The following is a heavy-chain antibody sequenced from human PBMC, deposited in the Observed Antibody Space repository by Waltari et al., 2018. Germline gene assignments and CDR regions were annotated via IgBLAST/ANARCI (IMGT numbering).Heavy chain of an antibody. CDR3: ARDRFLLWFGLLDV. Sequence: EVQLLESGGGLVQPGGSLRLSCAASGFSFNKNAMAWVRQAPGKGLGWVSAVTGSGATTHYADSVKGRFTISRHNFENTIFLQMDSLRVEDTAIYYCARDRFLLWFGLLDVWGQGTTVTVSS. CDR1: GFSFNKNA. V-gene: IGHV3-23*01. CDR2: VTGSGATT. J-gene: IGHJ6*02. D-gene: IGHD3-10*01.